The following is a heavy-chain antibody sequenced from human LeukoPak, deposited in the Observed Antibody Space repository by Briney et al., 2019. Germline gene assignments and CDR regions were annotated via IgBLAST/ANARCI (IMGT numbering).Heavy chain of an antibody. D-gene: IGHD6-13*01. J-gene: IGHJ6*02. V-gene: IGHV4-59*01. CDR2: IYYSGST. CDR1: GGSISSYY. Sequence: TSETLSLTCTVSGGSISSYYWSWIRQPPGKGLEWIGYIYYSGSTNYNPSLKSRVTISVDTSKNQFSLKLSSVTAADTAVYYCARWGYSSSWYGDYYYYYGMDVWGQGTTVTVSS. CDR3: ARWGYSSSWYGDYYYYYGMDV.